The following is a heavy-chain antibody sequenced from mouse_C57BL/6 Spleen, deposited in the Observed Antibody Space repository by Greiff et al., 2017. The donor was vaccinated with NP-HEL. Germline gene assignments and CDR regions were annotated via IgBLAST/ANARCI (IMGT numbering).Heavy chain of an antibody. CDR1: GYTFTDYN. CDR2: INPNNGGT. D-gene: IGHD3-2*02. J-gene: IGHJ2*01. V-gene: IGHV1-18*01. CDR3: ARGEQARWVYFYY. Sequence: VQLQQSGPELVKPGASVKIPCKASGYTFTDYNMDWVKQSHGKSLEWIGDINPNNGGTIYNQKFKGKATLTVDKSSSTAYMELRSLTSEDTAVXYCARGEQARWVYFYYWGQGATLTVSS.